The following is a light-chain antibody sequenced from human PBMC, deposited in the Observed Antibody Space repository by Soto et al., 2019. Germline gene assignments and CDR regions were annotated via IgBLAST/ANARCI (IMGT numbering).Light chain of an antibody. CDR1: SSDVGAYNF. Sequence: QSVLTRPASVSGSPGQSISISCTGTSSDVGAYNFVSWYQQHPDKAPKLVIFDVNNRPSGVSNRFSGSKSGNTASLTISGLRAEDEADYYCTSYTSISTYVFGTGTKVTVL. J-gene: IGLJ1*01. CDR3: TSYTSISTYV. V-gene: IGLV2-14*01. CDR2: DVN.